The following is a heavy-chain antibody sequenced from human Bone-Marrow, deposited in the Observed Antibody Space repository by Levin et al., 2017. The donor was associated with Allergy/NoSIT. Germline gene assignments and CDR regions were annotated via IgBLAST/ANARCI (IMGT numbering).Heavy chain of an antibody. Sequence: PGGSLRLSCTVSGGSISSYYWSWIRQSAGKGLEWIGHIYTNGTTQYSSSFRSRVTMAVDTYKHQFSLRLSSATAADSAIYFCAREGILSFGDYYGLDVWGQGTTVTVSS. CDR1: GGSISSYY. J-gene: IGHJ6*02. V-gene: IGHV4-4*07. D-gene: IGHD2-15*01. CDR3: AREGILSFGDYYGLDV. CDR2: IYTNGTT.